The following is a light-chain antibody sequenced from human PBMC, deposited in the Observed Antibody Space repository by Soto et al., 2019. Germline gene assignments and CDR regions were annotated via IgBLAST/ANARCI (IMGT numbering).Light chain of an antibody. V-gene: IGLV1-47*01. CDR2: RHD. Sequence: QSVLTQPPSASGTPGQRVTISCSGSISNIGTNYVYWYQQLPGTAPKLLIFRHDQRPSAVPDRFSGSRSGTSASLAISGLRSEDEADYYCASWDASLSGPVFGGGTKLTVL. CDR1: ISNIGTNY. J-gene: IGLJ2*01. CDR3: ASWDASLSGPV.